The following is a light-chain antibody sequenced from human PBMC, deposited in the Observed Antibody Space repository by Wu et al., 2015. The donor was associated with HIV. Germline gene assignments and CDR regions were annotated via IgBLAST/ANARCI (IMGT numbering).Light chain of an antibody. Sequence: DIQMTQSPSSLSASVGDRVTITCRASQGISNALAWYQQKPGEAPKLLLYAASKLKTGVPSRFRGSGSGTDYSLTISSLQPEDFATYYCQQYYTTPPWTFGQGTKVEIK. CDR1: QGISNA. CDR3: QQYYTTPPWT. J-gene: IGKJ1*01. V-gene: IGKV1-NL1*01. CDR2: AAS.